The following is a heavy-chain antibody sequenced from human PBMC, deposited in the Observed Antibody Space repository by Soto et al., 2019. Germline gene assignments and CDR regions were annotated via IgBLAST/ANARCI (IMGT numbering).Heavy chain of an antibody. CDR1: GFTVSNNY. CDR3: QRNGWGMATVGM. J-gene: IGHJ4*02. D-gene: IGHD4-4*01. CDR2: IYSGGTT. Sequence: EVQLVESGGGLVQPGGSLRLSCAASGFTVSNNYMIWFRLPPGKGLEWVSLIYSGGTTYYADSVKSRFTISRDNSKNTLYLQMNSLQVEATAVYYCQRNGWGMATVGMWGPGTLVTFSS. V-gene: IGHV3-53*01.